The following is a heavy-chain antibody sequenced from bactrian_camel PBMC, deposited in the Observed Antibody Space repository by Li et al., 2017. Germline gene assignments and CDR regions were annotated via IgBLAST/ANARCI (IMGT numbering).Heavy chain of an antibody. CDR3: AAGWSYGVGTLLRRHYDY. J-gene: IGHJ4*01. CDR2: IGSGGDDT. CDR1: GYTIGRNC. Sequence: QLVESGGGSVQAGGSLTLSCAASGYTIGRNCVGWFRQAAGKAREGVAIIGSGGDDTAYADSVKGRFTISQDNAKKTTYLQMDHLRTEDTAIYYCAAGWSYGVGTLLRRHYDYWGQGTQVTVS. D-gene: IGHD5*01. V-gene: IGHV3S1*01.